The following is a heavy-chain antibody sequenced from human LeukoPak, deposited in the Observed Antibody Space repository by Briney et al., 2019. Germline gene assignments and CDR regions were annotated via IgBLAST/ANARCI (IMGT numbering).Heavy chain of an antibody. CDR2: VIPIFGTA. V-gene: IGHV1-69*13. CDR1: GGTFSSYA. Sequence: ASVKASCKASGGTFSSYAISWVRQAPGQGLEWMGGVIPIFGTANYAQKFQGRVTITADESTSTAYMELSSMRSEDTAVYYCARVSVATDDYGDHYYYYFMDVWGKGTTVTISS. J-gene: IGHJ6*03. D-gene: IGHD4-17*01. CDR3: ARVSVATDDYGDHYYYYFMDV.